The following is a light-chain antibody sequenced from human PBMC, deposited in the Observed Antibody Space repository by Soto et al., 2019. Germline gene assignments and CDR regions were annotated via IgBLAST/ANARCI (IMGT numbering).Light chain of an antibody. CDR2: AAS. CDR3: QKYNSVPLT. CDR1: QGIRNY. Sequence: DIQMTQSPSSLSASVGDRVTIACRASQGIRNYLAWYQQKPGKVPKLLIYAASTLHSGGPSRFSGSGSGTDFTLTISSLQPEDVATYYCQKYNSVPLTFGGGTKVEIK. J-gene: IGKJ4*01. V-gene: IGKV1-27*01.